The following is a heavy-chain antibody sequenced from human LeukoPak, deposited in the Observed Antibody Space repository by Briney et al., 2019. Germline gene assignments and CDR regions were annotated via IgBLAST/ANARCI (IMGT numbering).Heavy chain of an antibody. Sequence: GGSLRLSCAASGFTVSSNYMSWVRQAPGKGLEWVSVIYSGGSTSYADSVKGRFTISRDNSRNTLYLQMNSLRAEDTAVYYCARANEWLRYFDYWGLGTLVTVSS. CDR1: GFTVSSNY. J-gene: IGHJ4*02. CDR3: ARANEWLRYFDY. CDR2: IYSGGST. D-gene: IGHD5-12*01. V-gene: IGHV3-53*01.